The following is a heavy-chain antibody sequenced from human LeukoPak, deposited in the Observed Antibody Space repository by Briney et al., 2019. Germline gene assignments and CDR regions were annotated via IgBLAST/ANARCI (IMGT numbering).Heavy chain of an antibody. CDR2: ISAYKGNT. CDR3: AREDSSSWYGTVAFDY. D-gene: IGHD6-13*01. V-gene: IGHV1-18*01. J-gene: IGHJ4*02. Sequence: ASVKVSCKASGYTFTSYGISWVRQAPGQGLEWMGWISAYKGNTNYAQKLQGRVTMTTDTSTSTAYMELRSLRSDDTAVYYCAREDSSSWYGTVAFDYWGQGTLVTVSS. CDR1: GYTFTSYG.